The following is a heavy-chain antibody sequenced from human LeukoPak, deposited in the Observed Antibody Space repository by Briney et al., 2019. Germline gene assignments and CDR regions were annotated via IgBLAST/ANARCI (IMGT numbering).Heavy chain of an antibody. Sequence: PGRSLRLSCAASGFTFSSYGMHWVRQAPGKGLEWVAVISYDGSNKYYADSVKGRFTISRDNAKNTLFLQMDSLRAEDTAVYYCAREDYDSYYFDYWGQGTVVTVSS. CDR1: GFTFSSYG. J-gene: IGHJ4*02. CDR3: AREDYDSYYFDY. CDR2: ISYDGSNK. V-gene: IGHV3-30*03. D-gene: IGHD4-17*01.